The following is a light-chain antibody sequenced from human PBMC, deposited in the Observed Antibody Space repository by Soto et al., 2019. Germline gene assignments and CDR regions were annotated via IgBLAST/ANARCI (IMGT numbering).Light chain of an antibody. CDR2: GAS. CDR1: QSISNY. J-gene: IGKJ1*01. V-gene: IGKV1-39*01. CDR3: QQSYSSSWT. Sequence: DTHITQTLSSLSAYLGDRVTITCRARQSISNYLNLYQHKPGKAPKVLIYGASNLQSGVPSRFSGSGSGTDFTLTINSQQREDFATYFCQQSYSSSWTFGPGTKVDIK.